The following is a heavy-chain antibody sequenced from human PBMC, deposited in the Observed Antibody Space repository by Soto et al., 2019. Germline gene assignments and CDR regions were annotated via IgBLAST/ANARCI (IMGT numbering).Heavy chain of an antibody. CDR3: ARVPHNFNWVPYGLDI. Sequence: QVRLVQSGAEVKKPGASVKVSCKASGYIFTSYGFSWVRQAPGEGLEWMGWISVYTGNPEYGQKFQDRVTMTTNTSTRTAYMELRSLRSDDTAVYYCARVPHNFNWVPYGLDIWGQGTTVTVSS. CDR2: ISVYTGNP. CDR1: GYIFTSYG. D-gene: IGHD3-9*01. J-gene: IGHJ6*02. V-gene: IGHV1-18*04.